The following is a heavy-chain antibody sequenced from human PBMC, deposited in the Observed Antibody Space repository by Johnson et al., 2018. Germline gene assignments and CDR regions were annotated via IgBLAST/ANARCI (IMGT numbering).Heavy chain of an antibody. Sequence: VQSGRSLRLSCAASGFTLSSYGMHWVRQAPGKGLEWVAVVWYDGSNKFYADAVRGRFTISRDNSKNSLYLQMNTLRIEDTAVYYCARVRYYDRSGYSSTRVGWFDPWGQGTLVTVSS. D-gene: IGHD3-22*01. J-gene: IGHJ5*02. V-gene: IGHV3-33*01. CDR3: ARVRYYDRSGYSSTRVGWFDP. CDR1: GFTLSSYG. CDR2: VWYDGSNK.